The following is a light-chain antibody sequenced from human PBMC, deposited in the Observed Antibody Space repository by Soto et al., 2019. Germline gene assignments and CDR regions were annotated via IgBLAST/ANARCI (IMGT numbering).Light chain of an antibody. CDR1: SSDVGAYNF. J-gene: IGLJ1*01. Sequence: QSALTQPASVSGSPGQSITISCTGTSSDVGAYNFVSWHQQHPGKAPKLMIYNVYDRPSGISYRFSGSKSGNTASLTISGLQGEDEAHYYCSVYTVSRTYVFGTGTKVTVL. V-gene: IGLV2-14*03. CDR3: SVYTVSRTYV. CDR2: NVY.